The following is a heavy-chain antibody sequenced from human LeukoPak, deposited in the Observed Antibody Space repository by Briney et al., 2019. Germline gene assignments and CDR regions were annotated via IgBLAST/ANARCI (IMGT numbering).Heavy chain of an antibody. Sequence: SETLSLTCTVSGGSISSSSYYWGWIRQPPGKGLEWIGSIYYSGSTCYNPSLKSRVTISVDASKNQLSLQLSSVTAADAAVYYCARNSSGWSFDYWGQGALVTVSS. CDR3: ARNSSGWSFDY. J-gene: IGHJ4*02. D-gene: IGHD6-19*01. CDR2: IYYSGST. CDR1: GGSISSSSYY. V-gene: IGHV4-39*01.